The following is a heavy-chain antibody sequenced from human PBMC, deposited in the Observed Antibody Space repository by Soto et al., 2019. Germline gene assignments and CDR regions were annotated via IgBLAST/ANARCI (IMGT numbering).Heavy chain of an antibody. V-gene: IGHV3-48*01. J-gene: IGHJ2*01. CDR2: ISSSSSTI. CDR1: GFTFSSYS. CDR3: ARDFNPPPTTTVTTPRYFDL. Sequence: GGSLRLSCAASGFTFSSYSMNWVRQAPGKGLEWVSYISSSSSTIYYADSVKGRFTISRDNAKNSLYLQMNSLRAEDTAVYYCARDFNPPPTTTVTTPRYFDLWGRGTLVTVSS. D-gene: IGHD4-17*01.